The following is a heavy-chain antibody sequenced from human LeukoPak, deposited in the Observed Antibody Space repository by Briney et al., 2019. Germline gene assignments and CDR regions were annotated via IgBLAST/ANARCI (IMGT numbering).Heavy chain of an antibody. CDR2: IYSGGST. J-gene: IGHJ4*02. CDR3: ARRAGDYSHPYDY. D-gene: IGHD3-22*01. V-gene: IGHV3-53*01. Sequence: GGSLRLSCAASGFSFSSYNMNWVRQAPGKGLEWVSFIYSGGSTHYSDSVKGRFTISRDNSKNTLYLQMNSLRAEDTAVYYCARRAGDYSHPYDYWGQGTLVTVSS. CDR1: GFSFSSYN.